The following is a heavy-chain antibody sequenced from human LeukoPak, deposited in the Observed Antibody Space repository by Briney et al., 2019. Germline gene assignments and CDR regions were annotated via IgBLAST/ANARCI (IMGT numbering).Heavy chain of an antibody. D-gene: IGHD4-11*01. Sequence: GGSLRLSCAASGFTVSSNYMSWVRQAPGKGLEGGSVMYSGGSTYYAGSVKGRVTLSRANSKNTLYLKLNSLRAEDTAVYYCATRAVPTVTTGEIDYWGQGTLVTVSS. CDR3: ATRAVPTVTTGEIDY. J-gene: IGHJ4*02. CDR1: GFTVSSNY. V-gene: IGHV3-53*01. CDR2: MYSGGST.